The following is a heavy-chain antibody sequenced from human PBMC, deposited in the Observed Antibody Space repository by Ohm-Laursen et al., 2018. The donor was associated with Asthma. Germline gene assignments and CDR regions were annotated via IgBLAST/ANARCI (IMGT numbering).Heavy chain of an antibody. Sequence: ASVKVSCKASGYTLSNYGINWVRQAPGQGLEWMGWINTNTGKPSYAQGYTGRFVFSLDTSVSTAYLQISSLRADDTAVYFCARVDSTAWEYYFGYWGQGTLVTVSS. D-gene: IGHD6-19*01. CDR3: ARVDSTAWEYYFGY. V-gene: IGHV7-4-1*02. CDR1: GYTLSNYG. J-gene: IGHJ4*02. CDR2: INTNTGKP.